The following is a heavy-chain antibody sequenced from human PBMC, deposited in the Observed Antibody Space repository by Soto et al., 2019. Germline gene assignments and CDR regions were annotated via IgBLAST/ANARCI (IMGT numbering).Heavy chain of an antibody. CDR3: ACDLNYYGMDV. CDR1: GASISSYY. CDR2: IYLGGSI. V-gene: IGHV4-59*01. J-gene: IGHJ6*02. Sequence: SETLSLTCSVSGASISSYYYTWIRQTPGKGLEWIGYIYLGGSINYNPSFKSRVIISVDTSKNQFSVKLSSVTAADTAVYYCACDLNYYGMDVWGQGTMVTVSS.